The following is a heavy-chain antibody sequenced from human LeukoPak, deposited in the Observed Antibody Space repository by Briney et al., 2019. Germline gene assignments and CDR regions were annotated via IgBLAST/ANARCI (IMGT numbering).Heavy chain of an antibody. J-gene: IGHJ6*03. CDR1: GASINGYY. D-gene: IGHD2-2*02. V-gene: IGHV4-4*09. CDR2: IHTSGST. CDR3: ARHLSSTSYPFYYYLDV. Sequence: PSETLSLTCTVSGASINGYYWSWLRQPRGKGLEWIGYIHTSGSTRFNPSLQSRVTLSLDTSKDQSSLKLTSLSAADTAVYYCARHLSSTSYPFYYYLDVWGKGTTVTVSS.